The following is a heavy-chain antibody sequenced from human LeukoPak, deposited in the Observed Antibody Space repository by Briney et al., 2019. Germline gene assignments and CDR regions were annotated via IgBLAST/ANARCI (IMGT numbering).Heavy chain of an antibody. V-gene: IGHV3-13*01. CDR3: ARGAYRGGDCYPPYHFDY. CDR1: GFTFSSYD. D-gene: IGHD2-21*02. Sequence: GGSLRLSCAASGFTFSSYDMHWVRKATGKGLEWVSGIGTAGDTYYPDSVKARFTISRENAKNSLYLQMNSLKAGDTAVYYCARGAYRGGDCYPPYHFDYWGQGTLVTVSS. J-gene: IGHJ4*02. CDR2: IGTAGDT.